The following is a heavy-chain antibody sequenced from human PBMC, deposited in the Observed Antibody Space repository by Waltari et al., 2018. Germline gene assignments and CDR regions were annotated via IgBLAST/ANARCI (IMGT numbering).Heavy chain of an antibody. V-gene: IGHV3-48*04. D-gene: IGHD3-9*01. CDR3: ARDFFDWLPFNWFDP. Sequence: EVQLVESGGGLVQPGGSLRLSCAASGFTFSSYSMNWVRQAPGKGLEWVSYISSSSSTIYYADSVKGRFTSSRDNAKNSLYLQMNSLRAEDTAVYYCARDFFDWLPFNWFDPWGQGTLVTVSS. CDR1: GFTFSSYS. J-gene: IGHJ5*02. CDR2: ISSSSSTI.